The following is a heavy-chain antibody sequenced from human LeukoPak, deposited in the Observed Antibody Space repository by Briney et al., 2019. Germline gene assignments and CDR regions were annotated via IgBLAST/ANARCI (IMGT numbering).Heavy chain of an antibody. D-gene: IGHD2-15*01. V-gene: IGHV5-51*01. J-gene: IGHJ4*02. CDR1: GYSFTSYW. Sequence: GESLKISCKGSGYSFTSYWIGWVRQMPGKGLEWMGITYPGDSDTRYSPSFQGQVTISADKSISTAYLQWSSLKASDTAMYYCAKIGYCSGGSCYSGPLDYWGQGTLVTVSS. CDR3: AKIGYCSGGSCYSGPLDY. CDR2: TYPGDSDT.